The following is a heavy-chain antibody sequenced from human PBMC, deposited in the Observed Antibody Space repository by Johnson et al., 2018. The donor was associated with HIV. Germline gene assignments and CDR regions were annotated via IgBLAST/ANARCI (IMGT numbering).Heavy chain of an antibody. CDR1: GFTFSSYW. CDR2: IYSGGST. J-gene: IGHJ3*02. D-gene: IGHD6-19*01. V-gene: IGHV3-66*01. CDR3: ARGPLPSGWLKDAFDI. Sequence: VQLVESGGGLVQPGGSLRLSCAASGFTFSSYWMHWVRQAPGKGLVWVSVIYSGGSTYYADSVKGRFTISRDNSKNKVYLQMNSLRVEDTAVYYCARGPLPSGWLKDAFDIWGQGTMVTVFS.